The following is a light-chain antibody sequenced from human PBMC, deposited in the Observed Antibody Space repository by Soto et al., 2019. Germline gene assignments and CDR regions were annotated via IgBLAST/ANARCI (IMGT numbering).Light chain of an antibody. Sequence: SSELTQPRSLSVAPGKTARITCGGDNIGNKNVQWYQQKSGQAPVLVIYYDDDRPSGIPGRFDGSNSGNTATLTISRVEGEDEADYYCQVWDSSSDHVVFGGGTKLTVL. V-gene: IGLV3-21*01. J-gene: IGLJ2*01. CDR1: NIGNKN. CDR2: YDD. CDR3: QVWDSSSDHVV.